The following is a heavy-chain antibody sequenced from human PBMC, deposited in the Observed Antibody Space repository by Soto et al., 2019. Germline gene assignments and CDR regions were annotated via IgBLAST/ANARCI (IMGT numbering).Heavy chain of an antibody. CDR3: AKPFYCSGGSCYPGRAMVPFDY. Sequence: GGSLRLSCAASGFTFSSYAMSWVRQAPGKGLEWVSAISGSGGSTYYADSVKGRFTISRDNSKNTLYLQMNSLRAEDTAVYYCAKPFYCSGGSCYPGRAMVPFDYWGQGTLVTVSS. D-gene: IGHD2-15*01. CDR1: GFTFSSYA. CDR2: ISGSGGST. J-gene: IGHJ4*02. V-gene: IGHV3-23*01.